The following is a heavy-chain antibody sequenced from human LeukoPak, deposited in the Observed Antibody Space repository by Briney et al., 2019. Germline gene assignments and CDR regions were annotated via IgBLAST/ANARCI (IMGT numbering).Heavy chain of an antibody. Sequence: SETLSLTCTVSGGSISSSSYYGSWIRQPAGKGLEWIGRIYVIGSTNYNPSLKSRVTITMDASKNQFSLKLSSVTAADTAVYYCARGGWERHHFDHWGQGTLVTVSS. J-gene: IGHJ4*02. CDR1: GGSISSSSYY. D-gene: IGHD1-26*01. CDR3: ARGGWERHHFDH. CDR2: IYVIGST. V-gene: IGHV4-61*02.